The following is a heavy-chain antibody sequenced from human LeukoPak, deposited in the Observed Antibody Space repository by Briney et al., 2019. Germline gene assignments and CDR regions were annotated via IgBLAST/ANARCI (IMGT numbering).Heavy chain of an antibody. CDR1: GFIFSSSA. CDR2: ISGSGGST. V-gene: IGHV3-23*01. Sequence: GGSLRLSCAVSGFIFSSSAMSWVRQAPGKGLEWVPAISGSGGSTYYADSVKGRFTISRDNSKNTLYLQMNSLRAEDTAVYYCAKGQAYYYDSSGYVDYWGQGTLITVSS. D-gene: IGHD3-22*01. CDR3: AKGQAYYYDSSGYVDY. J-gene: IGHJ4*02.